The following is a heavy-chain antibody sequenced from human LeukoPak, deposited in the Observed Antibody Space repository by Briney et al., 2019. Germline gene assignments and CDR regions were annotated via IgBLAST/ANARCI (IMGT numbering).Heavy chain of an antibody. CDR3: ARLQQLVGTDY. D-gene: IGHD6-13*01. J-gene: IGHJ4*02. Sequence: SETLSVTCTVSGGSISSSSYYWGWIRQPPGKGLEWIGSIYYSGSTYYNPSLKSRVTISVDTSKNQFSLKLSSVTAADTAVYYCARLQQLVGTDYWGQGTLVTVSS. CDR1: GGSISSSSYY. V-gene: IGHV4-39*01. CDR2: IYYSGST.